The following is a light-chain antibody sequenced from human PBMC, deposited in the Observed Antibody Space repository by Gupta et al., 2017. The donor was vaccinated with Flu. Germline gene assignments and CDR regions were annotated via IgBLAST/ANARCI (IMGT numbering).Light chain of an antibody. CDR2: SND. J-gene: IGLJ1*01. CDR1: SSNIGRNT. V-gene: IGLV1-44*01. CDR3: AAWDDSLNGYV. Sequence: RVTISWSGSSSNIGRNTVNWYQQLPGTAPKLLIYSNDQRPSGVPDRFSGSKSGTSASLAISGLQSEDEGDYYCAAWDDSLNGYVFGSGTKVTVL.